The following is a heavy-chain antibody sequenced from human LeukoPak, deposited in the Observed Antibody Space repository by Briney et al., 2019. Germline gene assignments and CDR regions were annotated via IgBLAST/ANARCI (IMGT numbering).Heavy chain of an antibody. J-gene: IGHJ6*03. CDR1: GFIFTTSA. CDR3: AKERRSSMDV. CDR2: ISSGGGST. V-gene: IGHV3-23*01. Sequence: PGGSLRLSCEASGFIFTTSAFSWVRQAPGKGLEWVSFISSGGGSTYHSDSVRGRFTISRDNSNNTVSSYMHSLRAEDTAIYYCAKERRSSMDVWGNGTTVTVSS. D-gene: IGHD6-6*01.